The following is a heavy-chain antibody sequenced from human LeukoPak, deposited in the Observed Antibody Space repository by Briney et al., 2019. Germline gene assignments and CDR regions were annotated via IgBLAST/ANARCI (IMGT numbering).Heavy chain of an antibody. J-gene: IGHJ6*03. Sequence: GGSLRLSCAVSGFTVSRNYMSWVRQAPGKGLEWVSSISSSSSYIYYADSVKGRFTISRDNAKNSLYLQMNSLRAEDTAVYYCAKNFWSDKYYYYYMDVWGKGTTVTVSS. CDR2: ISSSSSYI. V-gene: IGHV3-21*04. CDR3: AKNFWSDKYYYYYMDV. CDR1: GFTVSRNY. D-gene: IGHD3-3*01.